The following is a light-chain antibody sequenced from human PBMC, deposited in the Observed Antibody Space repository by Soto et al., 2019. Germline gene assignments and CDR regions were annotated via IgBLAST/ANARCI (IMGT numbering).Light chain of an antibody. J-gene: IGKJ2*01. CDR2: DAS. CDR1: QSISSY. V-gene: IGKV3-11*01. Sequence: EIVLTQSPATLSLSPGESATLSCRASQSISSYLAWYQQRPGQAPRLLISDASNRASGIPARFSGSGSGTDFTLTISSLEPEDFAVYYCQQRNNWPPENTFGQGTSLEIK. CDR3: QQRNNWPPENT.